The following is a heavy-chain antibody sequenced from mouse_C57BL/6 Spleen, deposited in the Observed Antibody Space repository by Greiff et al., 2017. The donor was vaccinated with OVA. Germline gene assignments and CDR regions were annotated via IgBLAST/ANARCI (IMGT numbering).Heavy chain of an antibody. J-gene: IGHJ4*01. D-gene: IGHD1-1*01. V-gene: IGHV1-50*01. CDR1: GFTFPSYW. CDR2: IDPSDSYT. Sequence: QVQLQQPGAELVKPGASVKLSCTASGFTFPSYWMQWVKQRPGQGLEWIGEIDPSDSYTNYNPKFQGKATLTVDPSSSTAYMQLSSLTSEDSAVYYRAYYYYGGDYYAMDYWGQGTSVTVSS. CDR3: AYYYYGGDYYAMDY.